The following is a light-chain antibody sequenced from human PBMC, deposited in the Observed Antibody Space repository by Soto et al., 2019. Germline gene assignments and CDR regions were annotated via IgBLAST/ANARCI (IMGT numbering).Light chain of an antibody. CDR3: QKYGSSLIN. CDR1: KSVSRNS. CDR2: GAY. V-gene: IGKV3-20*01. Sequence: EIVLPPSPGTMSFRPGSSSQLYFISRKSVSRNSLAWYHQKPGQPNRIIMYGAYSRATGITARFSGSGSGTDFTLTIRRMEPEDFAMYYCQKYGSSLINCGKGTQLEIK. J-gene: IGKJ5*01.